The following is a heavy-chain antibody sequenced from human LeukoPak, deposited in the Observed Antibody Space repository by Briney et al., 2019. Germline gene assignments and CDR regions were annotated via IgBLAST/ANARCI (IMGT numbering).Heavy chain of an antibody. J-gene: IGHJ3*02. V-gene: IGHV4-59*01. Sequence: SETLSLTCTVSGGSISSYYWSWIRQPPGKGLEWIGYICYSGSTNYNPSLKSRVTISVDTSKNQFSLKLSSVTAADTAVYYCASQAVADAFDIWGQGTMVTVSS. CDR1: GGSISSYY. CDR2: ICYSGST. CDR3: ASQAVADAFDI.